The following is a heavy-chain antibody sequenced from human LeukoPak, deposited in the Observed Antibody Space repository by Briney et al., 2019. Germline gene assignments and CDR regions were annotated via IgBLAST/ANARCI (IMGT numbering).Heavy chain of an antibody. CDR1: GFIFSSYK. Sequence: GGSLTLSCAASGFIFSSYKMHWVRQAPGKGLEWVAVTSNDGSNKYYADSVKGRFTVSRDNSKNTLWLQLNSLRADDTAVYYCVSSHPAKFDKWGQGTMVTVSS. V-gene: IGHV3-30-3*01. CDR3: VSSHPAKFDK. CDR2: TSNDGSNK. J-gene: IGHJ3*02.